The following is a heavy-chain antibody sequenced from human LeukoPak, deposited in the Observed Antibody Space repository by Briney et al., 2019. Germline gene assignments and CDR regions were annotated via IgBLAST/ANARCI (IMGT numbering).Heavy chain of an antibody. D-gene: IGHD2/OR15-2a*01. V-gene: IGHV3-7*03. CDR3: ARDYFRPYYFDY. J-gene: IGHJ4*02. CDR1: GFTLSSHW. CDR2: INQDESEK. Sequence: QPGGSLRLSCAASGFTLSSHWMSWVRQAPGKGLEWVANINQDESEKYYVDPVKGRFTISRDNAKNSLFLQMNSLRAEDTAVYYCARDYFRPYYFDYWGQGTLVTVSS.